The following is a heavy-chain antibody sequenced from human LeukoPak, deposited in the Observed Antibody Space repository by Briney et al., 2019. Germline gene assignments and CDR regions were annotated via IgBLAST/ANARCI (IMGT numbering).Heavy chain of an antibody. V-gene: IGHV3-7*01. J-gene: IGHJ4*02. CDR1: KFIINDYW. CDR2: IKQDGSQK. CDR3: AREYIGFDY. Sequence: HPGGSLGLSCIASKFIINDYWMNWVRQAPGKGLEWVANIKQDGSQKYYVDSVKGRFTISRDNAKNSLYLQMDSLRAEDTAVYYCAREYIGFDYWGQGTLVTVSS. D-gene: IGHD1-26*01.